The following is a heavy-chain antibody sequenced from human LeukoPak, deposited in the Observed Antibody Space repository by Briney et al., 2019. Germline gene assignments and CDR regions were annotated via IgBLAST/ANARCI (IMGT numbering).Heavy chain of an antibody. Sequence: PGGSLRLSCAASEFTFNSYNMNWVRQARGKGLEWVSSISSSSNYIYYADSVKGRFTISRDNAKNSLYLQMKSLRAEDTAVYYCARGKTSQNIVTRKTYNWFDPWGQGTLVTVSS. J-gene: IGHJ5*02. V-gene: IGHV3-21*01. CDR1: EFTFNSYN. D-gene: IGHD2/OR15-2a*01. CDR2: ISSSSNYI. CDR3: ARGKTSQNIVTRKTYNWFDP.